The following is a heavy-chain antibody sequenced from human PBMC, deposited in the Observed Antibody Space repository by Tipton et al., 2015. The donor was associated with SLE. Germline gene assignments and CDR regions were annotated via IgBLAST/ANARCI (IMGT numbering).Heavy chain of an antibody. CDR1: GGSISPHY. CDR3: ARDRPPYYDSTGSLDY. CDR2: IYYSGSA. V-gene: IGHV4-59*11. J-gene: IGHJ4*02. Sequence: TLSLTCTVSGGSISPHYWTWIRQPPGKGLEWIGYIYYSGSADYNPSLKSRVTISVDTSQNQFSLKLSSVTAADTAVYYCARDRPPYYDSTGSLDYWGQGKMVTVS. D-gene: IGHD3-22*01.